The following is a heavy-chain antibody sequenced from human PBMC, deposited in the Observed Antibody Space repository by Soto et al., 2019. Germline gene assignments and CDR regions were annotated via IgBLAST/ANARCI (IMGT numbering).Heavy chain of an antibody. CDR3: ARQYCSSTSCYADY. D-gene: IGHD2-2*01. J-gene: IGHJ4*02. CDR1: GGSISSYY. V-gene: IGHV4-59*08. CDR2: IYYSGST. Sequence: QVQLQESGPGLVKPSETLSLTCTVSGGSISSYYWSWIRQPPGKGLEWIGYIYYSGSTNYNPSRKSRVTISVDTSKNQFSLKLSSVTAADTAVYYCARQYCSSTSCYADYWGQGTLVTVSS.